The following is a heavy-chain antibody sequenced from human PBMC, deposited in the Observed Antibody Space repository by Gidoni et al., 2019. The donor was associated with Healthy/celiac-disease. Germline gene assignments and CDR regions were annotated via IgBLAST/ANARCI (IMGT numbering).Heavy chain of an antibody. D-gene: IGHD2-15*01. Sequence: QVQLVQSGAEVKKPGSSVKVSCKASGGTFSSDAISWVRQAPGQGLEWMGGIIPLFGPANYAQQFQDRVTITADESTSTVYMEVSSLRSEDTAVYYCARDGGRFCHGGSCSSGNFWGPGTLVTVSS. V-gene: IGHV1-69*01. CDR3: ARDGGRFCHGGSCSSGNF. CDR2: IIPLFGPA. J-gene: IGHJ4*02. CDR1: GGTFSSDA.